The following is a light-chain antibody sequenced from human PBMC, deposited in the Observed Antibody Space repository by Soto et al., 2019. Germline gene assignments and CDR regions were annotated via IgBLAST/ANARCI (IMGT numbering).Light chain of an antibody. V-gene: IGKV2-28*01. CDR3: MQALQTAS. Sequence: EIVMTQSPLSLSVTPGEPASISCRSNQSLLHGNGYNYLDWYLQKPGQTPQLLIYLGSHRASGVPDRFSGSGSRTDFTLKISRVEAEDVGFYYCMQALQTASFGPGTKVGIK. CDR2: LGS. CDR1: QSLLHGNGYNY. J-gene: IGKJ3*01.